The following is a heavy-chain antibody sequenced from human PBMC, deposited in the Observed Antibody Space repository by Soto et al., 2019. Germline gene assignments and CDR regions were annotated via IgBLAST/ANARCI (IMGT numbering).Heavy chain of an antibody. V-gene: IGHV1-69*13. D-gene: IGHD3-22*01. CDR1: GGTFSSYA. CDR2: IIPIFDTA. CDR3: ASPVPKHDSSGYYSLATDAFDI. J-gene: IGHJ3*02. Sequence: GASVKVSCKASGGTFSSYAISWVRQAPGQGLEWMGGIIPIFDTANYAQKFQGRVTITADESTSTAYMELSSLRSEDTAVYYCASPVPKHDSSGYYSLATDAFDIWGQGTMVTVSS.